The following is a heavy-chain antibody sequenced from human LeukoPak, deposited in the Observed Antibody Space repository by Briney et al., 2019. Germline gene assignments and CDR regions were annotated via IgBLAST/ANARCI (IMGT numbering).Heavy chain of an antibody. CDR1: GYSISSGYY. D-gene: IGHD6-13*01. CDR2: IYYSGST. V-gene: IGHV4-61*01. Sequence: SETLSLTCTVSGYSISSGYYWGWIRQPPGKGREWIGYIYYSGSTNYKPSLKSRVTISVDTSKNQFSLKLSSVTAADTAVYYCASIPIAAAVTGWYYFDYWGQGTLVTVSS. CDR3: ASIPIAAAVTGWYYFDY. J-gene: IGHJ4*02.